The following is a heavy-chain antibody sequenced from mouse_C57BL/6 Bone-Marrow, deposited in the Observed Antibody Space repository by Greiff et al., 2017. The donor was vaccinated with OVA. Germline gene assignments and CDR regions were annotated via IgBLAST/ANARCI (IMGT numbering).Heavy chain of an antibody. V-gene: IGHV1-55*01. Sequence: QVQLQQPGAELVKPGASVKMSCKASGYTFTSYWITWVKQRPGQGLEWIGDIYPGSGSTNYNEKFKSKATLTVDTSSSTAYMQLSSLTSEDSAVYYCARRGLRWSHWYFDVWGTGTTVTVSS. CDR3: ARRGLRWSHWYFDV. CDR2: IYPGSGST. D-gene: IGHD1-1*02. CDR1: GYTFTSYW. J-gene: IGHJ1*03.